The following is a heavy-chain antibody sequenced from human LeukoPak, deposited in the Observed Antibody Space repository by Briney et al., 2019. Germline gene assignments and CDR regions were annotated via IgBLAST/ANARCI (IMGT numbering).Heavy chain of an antibody. J-gene: IGHJ4*02. Sequence: PGGSLRLSCAASGFTFSSYGMHWVRQAPGKGLEWVAVISYDGSNKYYADSVKGRFTISRDNSKNTLYLQMSSLRAEDTAVYYCAKDRHLMTTATTGDYWGQGTLVTVSS. D-gene: IGHD4-17*01. CDR2: ISYDGSNK. CDR3: AKDRHLMTTATTGDY. CDR1: GFTFSSYG. V-gene: IGHV3-30*18.